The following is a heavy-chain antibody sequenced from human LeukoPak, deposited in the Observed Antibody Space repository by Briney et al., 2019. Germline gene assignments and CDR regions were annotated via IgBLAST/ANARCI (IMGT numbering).Heavy chain of an antibody. CDR3: ARDLGRSGYYTIDAFDI. J-gene: IGHJ3*02. V-gene: IGHV3-21*01. CDR1: GFTFSSYS. CDR2: IGSSSSYI. Sequence: GGSLRLSCAASGFTFSSYSMNWVRQAPGRGLEWVSSIGSSSSYIYYADSVKGRFTISRDNAKNSLYLQMNSLRAEDTAVYYCARDLGRSGYYTIDAFDIWGQGTMVTVSS. D-gene: IGHD3-22*01.